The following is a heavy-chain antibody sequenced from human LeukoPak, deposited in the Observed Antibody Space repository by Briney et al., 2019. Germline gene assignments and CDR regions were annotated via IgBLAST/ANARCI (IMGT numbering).Heavy chain of an antibody. CDR3: VSPGGGGSWSFDY. V-gene: IGHV3-23*01. Sequence: GGSLRLSCAASGFPFGSYAMTWVRQAPGKGLEWVSGISGSGGKTYNADSLKGRFTISRDNSKNTLYLQMNSLRAEDTAVYYCVSPGGGGSWSFDYWGQGTLVTVSS. CDR2: ISGSGGKT. J-gene: IGHJ4*02. CDR1: GFPFGSYA. D-gene: IGHD2-15*01.